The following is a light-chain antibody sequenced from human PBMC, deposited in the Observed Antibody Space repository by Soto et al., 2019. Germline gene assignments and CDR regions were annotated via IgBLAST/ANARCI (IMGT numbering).Light chain of an antibody. J-gene: IGLJ1*01. CDR2: QDS. Sequence: SYELTQPPSVSVSPGQTASITCSGDKLGEKYACWYQQKPGQSPVLGIYQDSKRPSGIPERFSGSNSGNTATLTISGTQAMDEADYYCQAWDSSTGVFGTGTKVTVL. CDR1: KLGEKY. V-gene: IGLV3-1*01. CDR3: QAWDSSTGV.